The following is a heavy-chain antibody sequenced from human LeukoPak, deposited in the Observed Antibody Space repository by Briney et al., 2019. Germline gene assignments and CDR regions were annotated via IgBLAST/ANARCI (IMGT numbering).Heavy chain of an antibody. CDR3: ARAGMGLQYSSVNYFYGMDV. CDR2: ISYDGSNK. D-gene: IGHD2-2*02. CDR1: GFAFSTFA. J-gene: IGHJ6*02. Sequence: GKSLRLSCAASGFAFSTFAMHWVRLAPGKGLEWVAVISYDGSNKYYADSVKGRFTISRDNLKNTLYLQMNSLRPEDTAVYSCARAGMGLQYSSVNYFYGMDVWGQGTTVTVSS. V-gene: IGHV3-30*04.